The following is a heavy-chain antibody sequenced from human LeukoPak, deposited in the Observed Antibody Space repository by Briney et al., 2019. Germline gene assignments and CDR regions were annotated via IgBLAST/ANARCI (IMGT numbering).Heavy chain of an antibody. J-gene: IGHJ5*02. V-gene: IGHV1-2*02. Sequence: ASVKVSCKASGYTFTGYYMHWVRQAPGQGLEWMGWINPNSGGTNYAQKFQGRVTMTRDTSISTAYMELSRLRSDDTAVYYCARVVSSRFYNWFDPWGQGTLVTVSS. CDR2: INPNSGGT. CDR1: GYTFTGYY. CDR3: ARVVSSRFYNWFDP. D-gene: IGHD6-13*01.